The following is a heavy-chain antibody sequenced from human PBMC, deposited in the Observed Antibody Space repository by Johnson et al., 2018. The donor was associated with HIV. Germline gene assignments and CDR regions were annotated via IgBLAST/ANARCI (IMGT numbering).Heavy chain of an antibody. Sequence: QVQLVESGGGVVRHGRSLRLSCTASGFTFGDYAMSWVRQAPGKGLEWVAAISYDGSNKYYEDSVKGRFTISRDNSKNTLYLQMNSLRAEDTAVYYCATAARLFDAFDIWGQGTMVTVSS. CDR2: ISYDGSNK. V-gene: IGHV3-30-3*01. CDR3: ATAARLFDAFDI. D-gene: IGHD6-6*01. J-gene: IGHJ3*02. CDR1: GFTFGDYA.